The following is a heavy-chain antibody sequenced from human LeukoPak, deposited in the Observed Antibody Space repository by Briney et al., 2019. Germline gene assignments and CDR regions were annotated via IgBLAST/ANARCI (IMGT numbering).Heavy chain of an antibody. J-gene: IGHJ4*02. Sequence: GGSLRLSCAASGFTFRNYAMHWVRQAPGKGLEWVAYIWYDGSNKHYPDSVKGRFTISRDNSKNTVVLQMDSLRAEDTAVYYCAKDGDRQFDLDVWGQGTLVTVSS. D-gene: IGHD1-1*01. CDR3: AKDGDRQFDLDV. CDR2: IWYDGSNK. CDR1: GFTFRNYA. V-gene: IGHV3-30*02.